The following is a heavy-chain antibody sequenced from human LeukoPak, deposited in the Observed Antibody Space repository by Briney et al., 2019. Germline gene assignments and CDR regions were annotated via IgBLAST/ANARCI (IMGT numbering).Heavy chain of an antibody. CDR2: ISYDGSNK. V-gene: IGHV3-30*18. Sequence: GGSLRLSCAASGFTFSSYAMHWVRQAPGKGLEWVAFISYDGSNKYYADSVKGRFTISRDNSRNTLYLQMNSLRAEDTAVYYCAKGVRRSSDYSSPVDYWGQGTLVTVSS. CDR1: GFTFSSYA. J-gene: IGHJ4*02. CDR3: AKGVRRSSDYSSPVDY. D-gene: IGHD3-22*01.